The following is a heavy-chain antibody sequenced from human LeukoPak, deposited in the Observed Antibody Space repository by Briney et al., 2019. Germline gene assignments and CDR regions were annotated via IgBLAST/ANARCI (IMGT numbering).Heavy chain of an antibody. CDR3: ARNEYQLPNVDY. D-gene: IGHD2-2*01. Sequence: LRLSCAASGFTFSSYAMSWIRQPPGKGLEWIGRIYYSGSTYYNPSLKSRVTISVDTSKNQFSLKLSSVTAADTAVYYCARNEYQLPNVDYWGQGTLVTVSS. V-gene: IGHV4-30-2*03. CDR2: IYYSGST. CDR1: GFTFSSYA. J-gene: IGHJ4*02.